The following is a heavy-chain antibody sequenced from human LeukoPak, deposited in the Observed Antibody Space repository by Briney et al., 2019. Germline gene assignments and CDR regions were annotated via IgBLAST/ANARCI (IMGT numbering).Heavy chain of an antibody. CDR2: ISTNGGST. V-gene: IGHV3-64*01. D-gene: IGHD1-26*01. CDR3: ARARGTYVYYFDF. CDR1: GFTSSTYA. J-gene: IGHJ4*02. Sequence: ALRLSCAPSGFTSSTYAMYSGRQAPGEGLEYVSGISTNGGSTYYANSVKGRLTISKNHSNNTLYLQMGSLRAEDMAVYYCARARGTYVYYFDFWGQGTLVTVSS.